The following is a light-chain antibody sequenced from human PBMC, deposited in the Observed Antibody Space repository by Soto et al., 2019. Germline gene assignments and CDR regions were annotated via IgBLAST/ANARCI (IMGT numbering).Light chain of an antibody. CDR2: GTS. CDR1: QSIASN. CDR3: QQYNKWRT. Sequence: IVMTQSPATLSVSPWESATLSCRASQSIASNLAWYQQRPGQAPRLLIYGTSTRATGIPARFSGSGSGTEITLTIDSLQSEDFAVYYCQQYNKWRTFGQGTKVDI. V-gene: IGKV3-15*01. J-gene: IGKJ1*01.